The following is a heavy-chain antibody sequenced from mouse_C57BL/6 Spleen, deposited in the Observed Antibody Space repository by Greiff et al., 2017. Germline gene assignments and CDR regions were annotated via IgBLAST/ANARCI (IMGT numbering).Heavy chain of an antibody. V-gene: IGHV1-62-2*01. D-gene: IGHD2-2*01. CDR2: FYPGSGSI. Sequence: VKLQESGAELVKPGASVKLSCKASGYTFTEYTIHWVKQRSGQGLEWIGWFYPGSGSIKYNEKFKDKATLTADKSSSTVYMELSRLTSEDSAVYFCARHGEGTMFTTYDFDYWGQGTTLTVSS. J-gene: IGHJ2*01. CDR3: ARHGEGTMFTTYDFDY. CDR1: GYTFTEYT.